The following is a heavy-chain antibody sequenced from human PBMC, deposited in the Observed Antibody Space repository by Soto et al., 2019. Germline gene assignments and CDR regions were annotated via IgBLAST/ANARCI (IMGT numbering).Heavy chain of an antibody. Sequence: GVSLKISCKGSGYSFTSYWISWVRQMPGKGLEWMGRIDPSDSYTNYSPSFQGHVTISADKSISTAYLQWSSLKASDTAMYYCARHLSIRVWFDPWGQGTLVTVSS. CDR2: IDPSDSYT. D-gene: IGHD3-3*02. J-gene: IGHJ5*02. CDR3: ARHLSIRVWFDP. V-gene: IGHV5-10-1*01. CDR1: GYSFTSYW.